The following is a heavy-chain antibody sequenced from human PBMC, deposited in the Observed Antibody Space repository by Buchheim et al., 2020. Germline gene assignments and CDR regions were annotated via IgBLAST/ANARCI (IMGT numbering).Heavy chain of an antibody. CDR2: ISYDGSNK. Sequence: QVQLVESGGGVVQPGRSLRLSCAASGFTFSSYGMHWVRQAPGKGLEWVAVISYDGSNKYYADSVKGRFTISRDNSKNTLYLQMNSLRAEDTAVYYCAREVGYYDSSGYCDYWGQGTL. V-gene: IGHV3-30*19. CDR3: AREVGYYDSSGYCDY. J-gene: IGHJ4*02. CDR1: GFTFSSYG. D-gene: IGHD3-22*01.